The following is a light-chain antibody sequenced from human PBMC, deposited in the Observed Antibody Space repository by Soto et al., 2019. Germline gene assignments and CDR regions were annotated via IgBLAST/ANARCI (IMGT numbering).Light chain of an antibody. J-gene: IGKJ4*01. CDR3: QNYNSAPLT. CDR2: AAS. V-gene: IGKV1-27*01. CDR1: QGISNY. Sequence: DIELTQSPSSLSSSVGDRVTITCRASQGISNYLAWYQQKPGQAPKLLIYAASALQSGVPSRFSGSGSGTDFTPTISSLHPDDVATYYCQNYNSAPLTFGGGTKVEIK.